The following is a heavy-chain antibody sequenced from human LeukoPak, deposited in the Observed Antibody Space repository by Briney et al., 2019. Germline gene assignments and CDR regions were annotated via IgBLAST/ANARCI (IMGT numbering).Heavy chain of an antibody. J-gene: IGHJ4*02. CDR3: PKRPDAPLCSGGSWYPDS. Sequence: ARSLRLSCAASGFTFTSYGMHWVRQAPGKGLEWVAVISYKGSNKYYADSEKGRFTISGDNSKNTLYLQMYSLRAEDRAVYYCPKRPDAPLCSGGSWYPDSWGEGNLVTVSS. D-gene: IGHD2-15*01. CDR2: ISYKGSNK. V-gene: IGHV3-30*18. CDR1: GFTFTSYG.